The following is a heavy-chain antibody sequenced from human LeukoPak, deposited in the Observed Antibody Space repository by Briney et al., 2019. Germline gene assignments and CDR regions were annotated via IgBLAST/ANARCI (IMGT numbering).Heavy chain of an antibody. CDR3: AREWGNRGSGWFYYYYGMDV. CDR2: ISWDGGST. Sequence: PGRSLRLSCAASGFTFSSYAMHWVRQAPGKGLEWVSLISWDGGSTYYADSVKGRFTISRDNSKNSLYLQMNSLRAEDTAVYYCAREWGNRGSGWFYYYYGMDVWGQGTTVTVSS. V-gene: IGHV3-43D*03. D-gene: IGHD6-19*01. CDR1: GFTFSSYA. J-gene: IGHJ6*02.